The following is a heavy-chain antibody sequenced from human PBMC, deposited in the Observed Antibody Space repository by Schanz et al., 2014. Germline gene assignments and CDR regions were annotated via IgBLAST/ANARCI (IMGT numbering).Heavy chain of an antibody. CDR1: GFTFSTYG. CDR3: AKDGRLPYYGTGSDFDY. Sequence: EVQLLESGGALVQPGGSLRLSCSASGFTFSTYGMSWVRQAPGKGLEWVGHIRSKPNNYATEYAASMKGRFTISRDNSNNTLYLQMNSLRAGDTAVYYCAKDGRLPYYGTGSDFDYWGQGTLVAVSS. D-gene: IGHD3-22*01. V-gene: IGHV3-73*01. CDR2: IRSKPNNYAT. J-gene: IGHJ4*02.